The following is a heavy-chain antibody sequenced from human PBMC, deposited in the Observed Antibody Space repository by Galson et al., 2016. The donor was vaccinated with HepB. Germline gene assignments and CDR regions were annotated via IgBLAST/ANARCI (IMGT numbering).Heavy chain of an antibody. CDR3: AKEDGGFNFDP. J-gene: IGHJ5*02. Sequence: SLRLSCAASGFTFNTYSMNWVRQAPGKGLEWVSSISSSPSFIYYADSVKGRFTISRDKNSLFLQMNSLRPEDTALYYCAKEDGGFNFDPWGQGTLVTVSS. CDR2: ISSSPSFI. CDR1: GFTFNTYS. D-gene: IGHD2-15*01. V-gene: IGHV3-21*04.